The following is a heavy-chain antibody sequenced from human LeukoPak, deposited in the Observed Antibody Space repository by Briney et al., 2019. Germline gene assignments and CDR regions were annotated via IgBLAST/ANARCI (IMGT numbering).Heavy chain of an antibody. CDR1: GGSISSRSYY. J-gene: IGHJ4*02. V-gene: IGHV4-39*01. CDR3: ARHWDSAASHPAQFAS. CDR2: LYYTGSF. D-gene: IGHD2-15*01. Sequence: SETLSLTCTVSGGSISSRSYYWGWIRQPPGKGLEWIRSLYYTGSFDYNPSLKSRVTISVDTSKNQFSLKLSAVTAADMAVYYCARHWDSAASHPAQFASWGQGTLVTVSS.